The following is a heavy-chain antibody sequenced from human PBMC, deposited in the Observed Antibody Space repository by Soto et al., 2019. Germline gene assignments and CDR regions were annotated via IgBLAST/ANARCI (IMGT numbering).Heavy chain of an antibody. J-gene: IGHJ5*01. CDR1: GFYFGSYT. CDR3: VRDLSAYNWFDL. CDR2: ISGDRSYI. V-gene: IGHV3-21*01. Sequence: WGSLRLSCAASGFYFGSYTMIWVRQAPGKALEWVSSISGDRSYIYYADSVKGRFTISRDNAKNSLFLQMNSLRVEDTAVYYCVRDLSAYNWFDLWGPGTLVTVSS.